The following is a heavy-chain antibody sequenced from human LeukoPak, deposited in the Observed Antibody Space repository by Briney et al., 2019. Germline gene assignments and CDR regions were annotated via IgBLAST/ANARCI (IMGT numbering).Heavy chain of an antibody. CDR1: GFTFSSYG. D-gene: IGHD3-22*01. Sequence: GGSLRHSCAASGFTFSSYGMHWVRQAPGKGLEWVAVIWYDGSNKYYADSVKGRFTISRDNSKNTLYLQMNSLRAEDTAVYYCARERPHYEAPDYAFDSWGQGPTVTVS. CDR2: IWYDGSNK. V-gene: IGHV3-33*01. CDR3: ARERPHYEAPDYAFDS. J-gene: IGHJ3*02.